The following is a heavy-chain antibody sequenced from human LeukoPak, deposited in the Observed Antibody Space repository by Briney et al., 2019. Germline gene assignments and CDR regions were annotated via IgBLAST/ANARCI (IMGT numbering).Heavy chain of an antibody. V-gene: IGHV3-74*01. CDR2: IDFYGQTT. CDR3: ATSRWSGYCNH. D-gene: IGHD3-3*01. J-gene: IGHJ4*02. CDR1: GFTFSSYA. Sequence: PGGSLRLSCAASGFTFSSYAMSWVRQAPGGGLLWVARIDFYGQTTHYADSVKGRFTISRHNAEKTLYLQMNSLRADDTAVYYCATSRWSGYCNHWGQGTRVTVSS.